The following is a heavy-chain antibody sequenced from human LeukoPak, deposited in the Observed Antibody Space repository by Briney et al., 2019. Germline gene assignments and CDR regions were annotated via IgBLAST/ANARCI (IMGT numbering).Heavy chain of an antibody. Sequence: PGGSLRLSCAAAGFSVSNNYMNWVRQAPGKGLQWVAVIYTSGTTKSADSVKGRFTVSRDTSKNTVFLQMNGLRLEDRAVYYCAKDMGIDPWGQGTLVTVFS. CDR1: GFSVSNNY. CDR3: AKDMGIDP. CDR2: IYTSGTT. J-gene: IGHJ5*02. V-gene: IGHV3-53*01. D-gene: IGHD2-15*01.